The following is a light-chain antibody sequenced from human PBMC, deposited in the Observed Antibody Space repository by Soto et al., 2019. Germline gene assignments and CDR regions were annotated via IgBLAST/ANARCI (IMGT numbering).Light chain of an antibody. CDR1: SSDVGAYDF. CDR3: SSYTTRSTLV. V-gene: IGLV2-14*01. CDR2: DVT. J-gene: IGLJ2*01. Sequence: LTQPASVSGSPGQSITISCTGTSSDVGAYDFVSWYQHSPGKAPKLVTFDVTHRPPGISDRFSGSKSANTASLTISGLQAADEAFYYCSSYTTRSTLVFGGGTKVTVL.